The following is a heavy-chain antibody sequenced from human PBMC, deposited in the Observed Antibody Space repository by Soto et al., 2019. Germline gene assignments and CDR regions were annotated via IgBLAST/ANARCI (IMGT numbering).Heavy chain of an antibody. CDR1: GFTFSSYG. V-gene: IGHV3-30*18. CDR3: AKVSGSYYDIFFDY. J-gene: IGHJ4*02. Sequence: QVQLVESGGGVVQPGRSLRLSCAASGFTFSSYGMHWVRQAPGKGLEWVAVISYDGSNKYYADSVKGRFTISRDNSKNTLYLQMKSLRAEDTAVYYCAKVSGSYYDIFFDYWGQGTLVTVSS. CDR2: ISYDGSNK. D-gene: IGHD1-26*01.